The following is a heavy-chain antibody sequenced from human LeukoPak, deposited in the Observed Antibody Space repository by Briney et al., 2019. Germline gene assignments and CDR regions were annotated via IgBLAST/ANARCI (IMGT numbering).Heavy chain of an antibody. Sequence: ASVKVSCKVSGYTLTELSMHWVRQAPGKGLEWMGGFDPEDGETIYAQKFQGRVTMTEDTSTDTAYMELSSLRSEDTAVYYCATEIIVVRSRGFDPWGQGTLVTVSS. CDR2: FDPEDGET. V-gene: IGHV1-24*01. D-gene: IGHD2-15*01. CDR3: ATEIIVVRSRGFDP. CDR1: GYTLTELS. J-gene: IGHJ5*02.